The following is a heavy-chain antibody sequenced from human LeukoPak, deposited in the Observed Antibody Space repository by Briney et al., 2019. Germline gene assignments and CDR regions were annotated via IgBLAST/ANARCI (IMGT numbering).Heavy chain of an antibody. CDR2: IYYSGST. V-gene: IGHV4-39*07. CDR3: ARETYQKGAHYMDV. CDR1: AGSISSISYY. Sequence: PSETLSLTCTVSAGSISSISYYCGWLRQPPGKGLECIGSIYYSGSTYYNPSLKSRCTISVDTSKNKFYLKLISVTAADTAVYYCARETYQKGAHYMDVWGKGTTVPISS. J-gene: IGHJ6*03. D-gene: IGHD2-2*01.